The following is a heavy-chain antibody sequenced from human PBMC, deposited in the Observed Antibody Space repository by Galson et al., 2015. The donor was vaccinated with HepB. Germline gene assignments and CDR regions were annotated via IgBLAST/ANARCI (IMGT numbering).Heavy chain of an antibody. CDR2: IYYTGST. CDR1: GGSISSGGYY. V-gene: IGHV4-31*03. Sequence: TLSLTCTVSGGSISSGGYYWSWIRQHPGEGLEWIAYIYYTGSTYSNPSLKSRLTISVDTSKNQFSLKLTSVTAADTAVYYCARRNHLLGYGMDVWGQGTTVTVS. CDR3: ARRNHLLGYGMDV. J-gene: IGHJ6*02. D-gene: IGHD1-14*01.